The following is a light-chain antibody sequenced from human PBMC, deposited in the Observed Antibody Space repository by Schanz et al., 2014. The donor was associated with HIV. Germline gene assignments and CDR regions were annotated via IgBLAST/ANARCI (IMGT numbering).Light chain of an antibody. V-gene: IGKV1-8*01. Sequence: AIRIPQSPSSLSASTGDRVTITCRARQGISSYLAWYQQKPGKAPKLLIYAASTLQSGVPSRFVGGGSGTEFTLTISGLQPEDFATYFCLQYDSDSWTFGQGTKLEIK. CDR3: LQYDSDSWT. CDR1: QGISSY. J-gene: IGKJ2*02. CDR2: AAS.